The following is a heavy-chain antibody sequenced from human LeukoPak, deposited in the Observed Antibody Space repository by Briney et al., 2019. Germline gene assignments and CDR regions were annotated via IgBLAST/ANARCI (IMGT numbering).Heavy chain of an antibody. CDR2: IYSGGST. J-gene: IGHJ6*02. D-gene: IGHD1-26*01. V-gene: IGHV3-66*01. CDR1: GFTVSSNY. Sequence: PGGSLRLSCAASGFTVSSNYMSWVRQAPGKGLEWVSVIYSGGSTYYADSVKGRFTISRDNSKNTLYLQMNSLRAEDTAVYYCARATGVGGYYYGMDVWGPGTTVTVSS. CDR3: ARATGVGGYYYGMDV.